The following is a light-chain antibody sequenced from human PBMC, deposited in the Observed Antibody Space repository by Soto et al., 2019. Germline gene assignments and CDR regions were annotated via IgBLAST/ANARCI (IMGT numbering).Light chain of an antibody. V-gene: IGLV2-14*01. Sequence: QSALTQPASVSGSPGQSITISCTGSSSDVGGYNYVSWYQQHPGKAPKLIIYDVSNRPSGVSNHFSGSKSGNTASLTISGLQAEDEADYYCSSYTSSNTGVVFGGGTKLTV. CDR1: SSDVGGYNY. CDR2: DVS. CDR3: SSYTSSNTGVV. J-gene: IGLJ2*01.